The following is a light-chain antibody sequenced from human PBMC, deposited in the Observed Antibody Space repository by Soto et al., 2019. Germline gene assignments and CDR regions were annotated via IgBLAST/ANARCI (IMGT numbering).Light chain of an antibody. CDR2: GAS. Sequence: DIVLTQSPGTLSLSPGERATLSCRASQIISSTYLGWYQQKPGQAPRLLIYGASSRATGIPDRFSGSGSGADFTLTISRLDPEDFAVYYCQHYGTSLYTFGQGTKLEMK. V-gene: IGKV3-20*01. CDR1: QIISSTY. CDR3: QHYGTSLYT. J-gene: IGKJ2*01.